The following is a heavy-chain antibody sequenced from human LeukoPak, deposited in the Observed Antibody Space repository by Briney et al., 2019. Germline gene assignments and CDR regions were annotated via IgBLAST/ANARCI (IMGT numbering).Heavy chain of an antibody. J-gene: IGHJ6*03. D-gene: IGHD3-3*01. Sequence: PSETLSLTCTVSGGSISSYYWSWIRQPPGKGLEWIGYIHTSGSTNYNPSLKSRVTISVDTSKNQFSLKLSSVTAADTAVYYCARTGYDFWSGYPPYMDVWGKGTTVTVSS. V-gene: IGHV4-4*09. CDR3: ARTGYDFWSGYPPYMDV. CDR2: IHTSGST. CDR1: GGSISSYY.